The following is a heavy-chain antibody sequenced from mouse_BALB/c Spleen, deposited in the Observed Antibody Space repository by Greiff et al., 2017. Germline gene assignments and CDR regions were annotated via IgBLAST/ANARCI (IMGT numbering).Heavy chain of an antibody. CDR3: VRRDGNYYAMDY. CDR2: IRSKSNNYAT. D-gene: IGHD2-1*01. J-gene: IGHJ4*01. CDR1: GFTFNTYA. Sequence: DVKLVESGGGLVQPKGSLKLSCAASGFTFNTYAMNWVRQAPGKGLEWVARIRSKSNNYATYYADSVKDRFTISRDDSQSMLYLQMNNLKTEDTAMYYCVRRDGNYYAMDYWGQGTSVTVSS. V-gene: IGHV10-1*02.